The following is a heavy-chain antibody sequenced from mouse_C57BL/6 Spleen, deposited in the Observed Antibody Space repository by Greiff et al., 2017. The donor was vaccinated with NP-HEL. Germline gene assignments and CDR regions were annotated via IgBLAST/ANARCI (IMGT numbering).Heavy chain of an antibody. CDR3: ARTESNLYYYAMDD. CDR1: GYTFTSYT. Sequence: QVQLKQSGAELARPGASVKMSCKASGYTFTSYTMHWVKQRPGQGLEWIGYINPSSGYTKYNQKFKGKATLTADKSSSTAYMQLSSLTSEDSAVYYCARTESNLYYYAMDDWGQGTSVTVSS. D-gene: IGHD2-5*01. V-gene: IGHV1-4*01. CDR2: INPSSGYT. J-gene: IGHJ4*01.